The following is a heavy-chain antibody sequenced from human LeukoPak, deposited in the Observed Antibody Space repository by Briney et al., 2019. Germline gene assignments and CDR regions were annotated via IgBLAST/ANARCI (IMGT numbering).Heavy chain of an antibody. D-gene: IGHD2-8*01. CDR1: GYTFTSYG. J-gene: IGHJ2*01. V-gene: IGHV1-18*01. CDR2: ISAYNGNT. Sequence: ASVKVSCKASGYTFTSYGIAWVRQAPGQGLEWMGWISAYNGNTNYAQKLRGRVTMTTDTSTSTAYMELRSLRSDDTAVYYCARDPVLTHWYFDLWGRGTLVTVSS. CDR3: ARDPVLTHWYFDL.